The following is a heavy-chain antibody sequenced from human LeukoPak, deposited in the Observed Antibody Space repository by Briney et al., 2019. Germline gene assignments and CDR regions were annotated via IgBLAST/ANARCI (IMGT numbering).Heavy chain of an antibody. CDR1: GGSISSYY. V-gene: IGHV4-59*12. Sequence: SETLSLTCTVSGGSISSYYWSWIWQPPGKGLEWIGYIYYGGSTDYNPSLKSRVSISVDTSKNQFSLKLSSVTAADTAVYYCARENNDYGGKKAFDYWGQGTLVTVSS. CDR2: IYYGGST. D-gene: IGHD4-23*01. CDR3: ARENNDYGGKKAFDY. J-gene: IGHJ4*02.